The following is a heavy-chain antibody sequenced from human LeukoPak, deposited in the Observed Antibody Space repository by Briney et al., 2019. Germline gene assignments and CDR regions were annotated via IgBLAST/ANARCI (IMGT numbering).Heavy chain of an antibody. CDR1: GYTFTGYY. CDR2: INPNSGRT. Sequence: GAXVKVSCKASGYTFTGYYMHWGRQAPGEGVEWMACINPNSGRTNYAQKFPGRVTIARDTSISTAYMELSRLRSDDTAVYYCARLPLWGDAFDIWGQGTMVTVSS. CDR3: ARLPLWGDAFDI. J-gene: IGHJ3*02. D-gene: IGHD2-21*01. V-gene: IGHV1-2*02.